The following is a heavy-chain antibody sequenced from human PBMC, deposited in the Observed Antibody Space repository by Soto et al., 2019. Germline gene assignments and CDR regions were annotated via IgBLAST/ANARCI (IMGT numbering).Heavy chain of an antibody. CDR1: GFTFSSYW. CDR3: ARIASAGRGWDV. J-gene: IGHJ6*02. D-gene: IGHD6-13*01. V-gene: IGHV3-7*01. CDR2: IKQDGREK. Sequence: EVQLVESGGGLVQPGGSLRLACAASGFTFSSYWMSWVRQAPVKGLEWVGNIKQDGREKNNVDFAKGRFTISIDNAKNSLYLQMNSLGAEDTAVYYCARIASAGRGWDVWGQGTTVVVSS.